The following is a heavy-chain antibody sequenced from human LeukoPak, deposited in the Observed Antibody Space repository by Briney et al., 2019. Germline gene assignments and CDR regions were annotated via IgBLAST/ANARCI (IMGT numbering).Heavy chain of an antibody. J-gene: IGHJ5*02. CDR2: IYYSGST. Sequence: SETLSLTCTVSGGSISSSSYYWGWIRQPPGKGLEWIGSIYYSGSTYYNPSLKSRVTISVDTSKNQFSLKLSSVTAADTAVYYCARDCTYYYDSSGYPRWFDPWGQGTLVTVSS. D-gene: IGHD3-22*01. V-gene: IGHV4-39*07. CDR3: ARDCTYYYDSSGYPRWFDP. CDR1: GGSISSSSYY.